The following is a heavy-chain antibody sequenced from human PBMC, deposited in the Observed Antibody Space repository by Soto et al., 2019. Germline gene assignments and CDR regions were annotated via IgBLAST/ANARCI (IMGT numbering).Heavy chain of an antibody. CDR3: ARGRVGLLWFGEPSNRVYYMDV. D-gene: IGHD3-10*01. J-gene: IGHJ6*03. Sequence: ASVKVSCKASGGTFSSYAISWVRQAPGQGLEWMGGIIPIFGTANYAQKFQGRVAITADESKNQFSLKLSSVTAADTAVYYCARGRVGLLWFGEPSNRVYYMDVWGKGTTVTVSS. CDR2: IIPIFGTA. CDR1: GGTFSSYA. V-gene: IGHV1-69*13.